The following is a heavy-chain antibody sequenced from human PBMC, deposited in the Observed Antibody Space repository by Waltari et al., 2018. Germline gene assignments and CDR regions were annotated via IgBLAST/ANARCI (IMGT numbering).Heavy chain of an antibody. Sequence: QLQLQESGPGLVTPSETLSLTCTVSGGSISSSSYYWGWIRQPPGKGLEWIGSIYYSGSTYYNPSLKSRVTISVDTSKNQFSLKLSSVTAADTAVYYCARQLMVRGVIIRGGFDYWGQGTLVTVSS. CDR3: ARQLMVRGVIIRGGFDY. D-gene: IGHD3-10*01. J-gene: IGHJ4*02. CDR2: IYYSGST. CDR1: GGSISSSSYY. V-gene: IGHV4-39*01.